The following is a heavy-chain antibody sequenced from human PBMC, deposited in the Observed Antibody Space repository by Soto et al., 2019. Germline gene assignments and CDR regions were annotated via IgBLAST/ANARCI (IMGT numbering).Heavy chain of an antibody. CDR3: ARPEGSHYYGMDV. Sequence: SVKVSCKAPGYTFISYAISWIRQAPGQGLEWMGWISAYNDNTNYAQKFQDRLTMTTDTSTSTAYMELRSLRSDDTAVYYCARPEGSHYYGMDVWGQGTTVTVSS. V-gene: IGHV1-18*04. CDR1: GYTFISYA. CDR2: ISAYNDNT. J-gene: IGHJ6*02. D-gene: IGHD2-15*01.